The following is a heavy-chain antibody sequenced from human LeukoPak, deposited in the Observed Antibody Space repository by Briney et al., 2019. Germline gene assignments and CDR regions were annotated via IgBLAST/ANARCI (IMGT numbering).Heavy chain of an antibody. D-gene: IGHD3-3*01. V-gene: IGHV3-21*04. CDR3: AKASTYYDFWSGPNGYYFDY. Sequence: PGGSLRLSCAASGFTFSSYSMNWVRQAPGKGLEWVSSISSSSSYIYYADSVKGRFTISRDNAKNSLYLQMNSLRAEDTAVYYCAKASTYYDFWSGPNGYYFDYWGQGTLVTVSS. CDR1: GFTFSSYS. CDR2: ISSSSSYI. J-gene: IGHJ4*02.